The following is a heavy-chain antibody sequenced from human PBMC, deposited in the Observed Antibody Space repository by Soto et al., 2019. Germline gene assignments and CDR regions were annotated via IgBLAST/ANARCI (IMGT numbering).Heavy chain of an antibody. Sequence: QPGGSLRLSCAASGFTFDGYAMSWVRQAPGKGLQWVSTIGGSGDGTYYADSVKGRFTISRDNSKNTLYLQMNSLRAEDTAVYYCAKTRYYGPRYYFDYWGQGTLVTVSS. J-gene: IGHJ4*02. D-gene: IGHD3-10*01. V-gene: IGHV3-23*01. CDR3: AKTRYYGPRYYFDY. CDR2: IGGSGDGT. CDR1: GFTFDGYA.